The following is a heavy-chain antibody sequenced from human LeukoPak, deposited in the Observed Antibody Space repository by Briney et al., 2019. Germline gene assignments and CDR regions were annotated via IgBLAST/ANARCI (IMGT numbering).Heavy chain of an antibody. Sequence: SGGSLRLSCAASGFTFRSYSMNWVRQAPGKGLEWVSSISSSSSYIYYADSVKGRFTISRDNAKNSLYLQMNSLRAEDTAVYYCARDAVGATGLYYFDYWGQGTLVTVSS. CDR3: ARDAVGATGLYYFDY. CDR1: GFTFRSYS. J-gene: IGHJ4*02. V-gene: IGHV3-21*01. D-gene: IGHD1-26*01. CDR2: ISSSSSYI.